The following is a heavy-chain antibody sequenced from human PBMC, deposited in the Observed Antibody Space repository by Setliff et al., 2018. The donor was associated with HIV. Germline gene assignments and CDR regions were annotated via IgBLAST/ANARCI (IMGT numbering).Heavy chain of an antibody. CDR2: ISSNGGST. CDR1: GFTFSSYG. Sequence: GGSLRLSCAASGFTFSSYGMHWVRQAPGKGLEYVSAISSNGGSTYYADSVKGRFTISRDNAKNTLYLQMNSLRAEDTAVYYCARKLRPGHGVDVWGQGTTVTVSS. D-gene: IGHD3-10*01. CDR3: ARKLRPGHGVDV. J-gene: IGHJ6*02. V-gene: IGHV3-64*04.